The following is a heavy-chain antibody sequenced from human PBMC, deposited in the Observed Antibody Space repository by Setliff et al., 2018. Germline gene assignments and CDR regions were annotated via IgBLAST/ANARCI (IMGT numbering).Heavy chain of an antibody. Sequence: SETLSLTCAVYGGSFSGYYWSWIRQPPGKGLEWIGYIAYSGSTDSNPSLQSRATMSIDASKNQFSLELRSVSAADTAVYYCATVGGRSSDGDHWGQGTLVTVSS. J-gene: IGHJ1*01. CDR2: IAYSGST. D-gene: IGHD3-3*01. CDR1: GGSFSGYY. V-gene: IGHV4-34*01. CDR3: ATVGGRSSDGDH.